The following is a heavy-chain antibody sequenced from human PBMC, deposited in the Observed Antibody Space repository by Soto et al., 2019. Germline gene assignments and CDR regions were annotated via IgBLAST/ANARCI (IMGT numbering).Heavy chain of an antibody. V-gene: IGHV4-30-2*01. CDR2: IYHSGST. Sequence: PSETLSLTCTVSGGSVSSGSYYWRWIRPPPGKGLEWIGYIYHSGSTYYNPSLKSRVTISVDRSKNQFSLKLSSVTAADTAVYYCARSTYGDYDMRFDYWGQGTLVTSPQ. CDR3: ARSTYGDYDMRFDY. D-gene: IGHD4-17*01. CDR1: GGSVSSGSYY. J-gene: IGHJ4*02.